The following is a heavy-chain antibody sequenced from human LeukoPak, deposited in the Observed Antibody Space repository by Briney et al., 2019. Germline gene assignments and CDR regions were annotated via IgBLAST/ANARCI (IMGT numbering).Heavy chain of an antibody. V-gene: IGHV3-30*04. CDR3: ARDNHYYMDV. D-gene: IGHD1-14*01. Sequence: GRSLRLSCAASGFTFSSYAMHWVRQAPGKGLEWVAVISYDGSNKYYADSVKGRFTISRDNSKNTLYLQMNSLSAEDTAVYYCARDNHYYMDVWGKGTTVTVSS. CDR2: ISYDGSNK. J-gene: IGHJ6*03. CDR1: GFTFSSYA.